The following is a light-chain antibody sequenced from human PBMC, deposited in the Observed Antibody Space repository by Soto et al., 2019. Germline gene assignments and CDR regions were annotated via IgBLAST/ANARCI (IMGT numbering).Light chain of an antibody. CDR3: QQYNSWPPLT. CDR1: QSVSSY. CDR2: GAS. V-gene: IGKV3-15*01. J-gene: IGKJ4*01. Sequence: EIVMTQSPATLSVSPGERATLSCRASQSVSSYLAWYQQKPGQAPRLLIYGASTRAIGIPARFSGSGSGTEFTLTLSSLQSEDFADYYCQQYNSWPPLTFGGGNKVEIK.